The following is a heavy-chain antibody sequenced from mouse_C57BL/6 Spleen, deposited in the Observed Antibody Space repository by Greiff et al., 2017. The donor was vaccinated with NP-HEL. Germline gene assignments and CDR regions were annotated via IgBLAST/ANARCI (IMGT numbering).Heavy chain of an antibody. CDR2: INPSNGGT. Sequence: QVQLQQPGTELVKPGASVKLSCKASGYTFTSYWMHWVKQRPGQGLVWIGNINPSNGGTNYNEKFKSKATLTVDKSSSTAYMQLSSLTSEDSAVYYCARSSYGSSPFAYWGQGTLVTVSA. CDR1: GYTFTSYW. D-gene: IGHD1-1*01. J-gene: IGHJ3*01. CDR3: ARSSYGSSPFAY. V-gene: IGHV1-53*01.